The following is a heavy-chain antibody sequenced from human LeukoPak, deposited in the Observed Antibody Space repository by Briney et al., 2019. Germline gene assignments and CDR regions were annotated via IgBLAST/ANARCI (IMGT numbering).Heavy chain of an antibody. V-gene: IGHV1-18*01. CDR2: ISAYNGNT. Sequence: GASVKVSCKASGYTFTSYGISWVRQAPGQGLEWMGWISAYNGNTNYAQKLQGRVTMTTDTSTSTAYMELRSLRPDDTAVYYCARDMRVGWFGESYDAFDIWGQGTMVTVSS. CDR1: GYTFTSYG. J-gene: IGHJ3*02. CDR3: ARDMRVGWFGESYDAFDI. D-gene: IGHD3-10*01.